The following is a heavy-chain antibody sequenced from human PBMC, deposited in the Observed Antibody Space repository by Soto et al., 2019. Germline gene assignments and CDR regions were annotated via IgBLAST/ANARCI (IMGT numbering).Heavy chain of an antibody. D-gene: IGHD3-10*01. Sequence: SETLSLTCTVSSGSISSYNWNWVRQPPGKGLEWIGFINYSGSTHYNPSLKSRVTISLDTSKNQFSLKLNSVTAADTAVYYCARENYYALDYCGPGTLVSVPQ. CDR1: SGSISSYN. CDR3: ARENYYALDY. J-gene: IGHJ4*02. V-gene: IGHV4-59*01. CDR2: INYSGST.